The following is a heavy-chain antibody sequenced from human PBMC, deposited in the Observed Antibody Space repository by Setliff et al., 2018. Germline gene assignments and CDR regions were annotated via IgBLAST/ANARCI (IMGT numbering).Heavy chain of an antibody. J-gene: IGHJ6*03. Sequence: ASVKVSCKASGYTFSNYGISWVRQAPGQGPEWMGCMNPNGGSTGYAQKFQGRVTMTRNTSSSTACTDLISLTSEDTAVYYCARDPSLTGILNYYYYYYMDVWGKGTTVTVSS. CDR1: GYTFSNYG. D-gene: IGHD7-27*01. CDR3: ARDPSLTGILNYYYYYYMDV. V-gene: IGHV1-8*02. CDR2: MNPNGGST.